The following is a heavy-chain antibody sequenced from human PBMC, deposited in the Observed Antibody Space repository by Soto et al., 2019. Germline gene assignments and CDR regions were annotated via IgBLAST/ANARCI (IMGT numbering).Heavy chain of an antibody. D-gene: IGHD5-18*01. Sequence: QVQLVQSGAEVKKPGASVKVSCKASGYTFTSYYMHWVRQAPGQGLEWMGIINPSGGSTTYAQKFQGRVTMTRDTCTRTVYMELSSLRSEETAVYYCARVGGYSYGGVDYWGQGTLVTVSS. CDR2: INPSGGST. V-gene: IGHV1-46*01. CDR3: ARVGGYSYGGVDY. J-gene: IGHJ4*02. CDR1: GYTFTSYY.